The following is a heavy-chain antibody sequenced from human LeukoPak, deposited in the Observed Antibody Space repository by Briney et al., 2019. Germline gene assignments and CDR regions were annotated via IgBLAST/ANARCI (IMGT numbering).Heavy chain of an antibody. J-gene: IGHJ4*02. Sequence: GGSLRLSCAASGFTFSSYEMNWVRQAPGKGLEWVSYISSSGSTIYYADSVKGRFTISRDNAKNSLYLQMNSQRAEDTAVYYCARDRDGYNCDYWGQGTLVTVSS. V-gene: IGHV3-48*03. CDR2: ISSSGSTI. CDR1: GFTFSSYE. D-gene: IGHD5-24*01. CDR3: ARDRDGYNCDY.